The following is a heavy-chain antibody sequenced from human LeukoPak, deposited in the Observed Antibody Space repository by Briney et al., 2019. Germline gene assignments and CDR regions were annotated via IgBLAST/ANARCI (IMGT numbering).Heavy chain of an antibody. D-gene: IGHD5-18*01. CDR1: GYTFTSYY. CDR2: IIPIFGTA. J-gene: IGHJ5*02. Sequence: ASVKVSCKASGYTFTSYYMHWVRQAPGQGLEWMGGIIPIFGTANYAQKFQGRVTITADESTSTAYMELSSLRSEDTAVYYCARDVDTAMVTGNWFDPWGQGTLVTVSS. CDR3: ARDVDTAMVTGNWFDP. V-gene: IGHV1-69*13.